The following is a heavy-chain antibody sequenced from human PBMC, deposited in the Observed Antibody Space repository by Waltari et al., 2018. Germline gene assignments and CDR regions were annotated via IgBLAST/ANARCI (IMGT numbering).Heavy chain of an antibody. V-gene: IGHV1-3*01. CDR2: IRVGDGNT. D-gene: IGHD6-19*01. CDR3: TRESGWSYFDY. J-gene: IGHJ4*02. CDR1: GYSFTRYL. Sequence: QLELVQSGAEVKKPGASVRVSCKASGYSFTRYLTHWVGQAPGQRLQWMGWIRVGDGNTKYSQKFQGRVTFTRDTSASTAYMDLSSLTSEDTAVYYCTRESGWSYFDYWGQGTPVTVSS.